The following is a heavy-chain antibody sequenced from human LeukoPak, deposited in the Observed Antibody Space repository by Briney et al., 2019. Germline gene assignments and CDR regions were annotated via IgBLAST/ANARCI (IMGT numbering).Heavy chain of an antibody. D-gene: IGHD6-13*01. CDR3: GKDLSWGSTDY. CDR2: INSDGSSI. Sequence: GGSLRLSCAASGFTFSSYWMYWVRQAPGRGLVWVSRINSDGSSIAYADFVKGRFSISRDNAKNTLFLQMNSLTVEDTAMYYCGKDLSWGSTDYWGQGTLLTVSS. J-gene: IGHJ4*02. CDR1: GFTFSSYW. V-gene: IGHV3-74*01.